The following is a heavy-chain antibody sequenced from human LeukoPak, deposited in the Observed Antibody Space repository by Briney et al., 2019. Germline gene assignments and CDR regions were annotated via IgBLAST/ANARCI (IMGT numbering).Heavy chain of an antibody. D-gene: IGHD6-19*01. CDR2: IYTSGST. CDR3: ARVLRAVAGTPSPTEYFQH. CDR1: GGSISSGSYY. V-gene: IGHV4-61*02. J-gene: IGHJ1*01. Sequence: SSETLSLTCTVSGGSISSGSYYWSWIRQPAGKGLEWIGRIYTSGSTNYNPSLKSRVTISVDTSKNQFTLKLSSVTAADTAMYYCARVLRAVAGTPSPTEYFQHWGQGTLVTVSS.